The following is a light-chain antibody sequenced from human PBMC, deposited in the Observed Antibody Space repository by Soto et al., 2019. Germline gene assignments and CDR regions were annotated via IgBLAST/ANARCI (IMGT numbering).Light chain of an antibody. CDR3: QQYTNTNNPWM. Sequence: EIHVTQSPPTLSASVGDRVTITCRASQTISTWMAWYQQKPGKAPKLLVYDASALQSGVASRFSGSGSGTEFTLIISGLQPDDSATYYCQQYTNTNNPWMFGQGTKVDI. V-gene: IGKV1-5*01. CDR2: DAS. CDR1: QTISTW. J-gene: IGKJ1*01.